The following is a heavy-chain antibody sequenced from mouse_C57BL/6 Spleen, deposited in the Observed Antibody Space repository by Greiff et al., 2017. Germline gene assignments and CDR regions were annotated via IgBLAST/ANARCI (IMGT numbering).Heavy chain of an antibody. CDR2: IRSKSNNYAT. CDR3: VRHRRWDGYWYFDV. CDR1: GFSFNTYA. V-gene: IGHV10-1*01. J-gene: IGHJ1*03. D-gene: IGHD4-1*01. Sequence: EVKLQESGGGLVQPKGSLKLSCAASGFSFNTYAMNWVRQAPGKGLEWVARIRSKSNNYATYYADSVKDRFTISRDDSESMLYLQMNNLKTEDTAMYYCVRHRRWDGYWYFDVWGTGTTVTVSS.